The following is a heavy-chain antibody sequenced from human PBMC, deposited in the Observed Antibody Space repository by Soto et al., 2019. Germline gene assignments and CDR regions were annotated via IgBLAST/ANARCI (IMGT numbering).Heavy chain of an antibody. CDR1: GVSISSGNW. J-gene: IGHJ4*02. D-gene: IGHD3-10*01. Sequence: SETLSLTCAVPGVSISSGNWWTWVRQTPQRGLEYIGEIFHDGTANYYPSFESQVAIPVETSKNQFSLKLTSVTAADTAIYFCARLVYDTRLNYMYFDFWGQGALVTVSS. CDR3: ARLVYDTRLNYMYFDF. V-gene: IGHV4-4*02. CDR2: IFHDGTA.